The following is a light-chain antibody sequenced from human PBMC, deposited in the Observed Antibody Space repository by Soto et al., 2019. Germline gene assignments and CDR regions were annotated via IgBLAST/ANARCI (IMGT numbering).Light chain of an antibody. V-gene: IGLV1-44*01. CDR3: AAWDDSLDGFYV. CDR2: NND. CDR1: SSNIGTNT. J-gene: IGLJ1*01. Sequence: QSVLTQPPSASGTPGQRVTISCSGSSSNIGTNTVNWYLQLPGTAPKLLIYNNDERPSGVPERFSGSKSGTSASLAIGGLQSEAEADYYCAAWDDSLDGFYVFGSGTKLTVL.